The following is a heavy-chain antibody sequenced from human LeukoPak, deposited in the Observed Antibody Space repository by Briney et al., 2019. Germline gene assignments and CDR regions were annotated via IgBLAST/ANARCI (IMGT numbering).Heavy chain of an antibody. Sequence: PSQTLSLTCTVSGGSISSGSYYWSWIRQPAGKGLEWIGRIYTSGSTNYNPSLKSRVTISVDRSKSQLFLKLTSVTAADTAVYYCARGRGVGAPSGYFDYWGQGTLVTVSS. J-gene: IGHJ4*02. CDR1: GGSISSGSYY. D-gene: IGHD1-26*01. V-gene: IGHV4-61*02. CDR2: IYTSGST. CDR3: ARGRGVGAPSGYFDY.